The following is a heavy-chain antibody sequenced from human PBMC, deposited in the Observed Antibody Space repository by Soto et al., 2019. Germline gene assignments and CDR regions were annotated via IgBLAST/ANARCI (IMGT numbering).Heavy chain of an antibody. V-gene: IGHV3-21*01. CDR3: ARETRPSATTNYYYYMDV. CDR2: ISSSSSYI. D-gene: IGHD2-2*01. Sequence: EVQLMESGGGLVKPGGSLRLSCAASGFTFSSYSMNWVRQAPGKGLEWVSSISSSSSYIYYADSVKGRFTISRDNAKNSLYLQMNSLRAEDTAVYYCARETRPSATTNYYYYMDVWGKGPTVTVSS. CDR1: GFTFSSYS. J-gene: IGHJ6*03.